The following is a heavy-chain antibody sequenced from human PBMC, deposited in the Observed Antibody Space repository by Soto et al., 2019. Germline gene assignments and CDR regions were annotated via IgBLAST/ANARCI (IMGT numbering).Heavy chain of an antibody. CDR1: GYTFTSYA. CDR3: AWRGRDYYGMDV. D-gene: IGHD3-3*01. Sequence: VQLVQSGAEVKKPGASVKVSCKASGYTFTSYAMHWVRQAPGQRLEWMGWINAGNGNTKYSQKFQGRVTITRDTSASTAYMELSSLRSEDTAVYYCAWRGRDYYGMDVWGQGTTVTVSS. J-gene: IGHJ6*02. CDR2: INAGNGNT. V-gene: IGHV1-3*01.